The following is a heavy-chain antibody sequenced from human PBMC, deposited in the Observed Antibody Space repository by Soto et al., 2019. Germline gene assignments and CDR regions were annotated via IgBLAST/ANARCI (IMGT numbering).Heavy chain of an antibody. J-gene: IGHJ4*02. D-gene: IGHD2-21*02. Sequence: QVQLQESGPGLVKPSQTLSLTCTVSGGSISSGDYYWSWIRQPPGKGLEWIGYIYYSGSTYYNPSHKSRVTISVDTSKNQFSLKLSSVTAADTAVYYCARGASGGDYYFDYWGQGTLVTVSS. V-gene: IGHV4-30-4*01. CDR3: ARGASGGDYYFDY. CDR2: IYYSGST. CDR1: GGSISSGDYY.